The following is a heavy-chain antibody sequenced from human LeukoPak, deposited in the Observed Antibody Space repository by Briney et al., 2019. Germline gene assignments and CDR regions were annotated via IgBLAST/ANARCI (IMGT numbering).Heavy chain of an antibody. CDR2: INHSGST. Sequence: PSETLSLTCAVYGGSFSGYYWSWIRQPPGKGLEWIGEINHSGSTNYNPSLKSRVTISVDTSKNQFSLKLSSVTAADTAVYYCARGRSRDSSGYYYPRLSSYFDYWGQGTPVTVSS. CDR1: GGSFSGYY. CDR3: ARGRSRDSSGYYYPRLSSYFDY. D-gene: IGHD3-22*01. V-gene: IGHV4-34*01. J-gene: IGHJ4*02.